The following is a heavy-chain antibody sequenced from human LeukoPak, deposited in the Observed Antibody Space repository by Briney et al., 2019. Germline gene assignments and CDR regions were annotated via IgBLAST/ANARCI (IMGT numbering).Heavy chain of an antibody. V-gene: IGHV3-30*02. CDR3: AKDYCSSTSCYATY. CDR1: GFTFSNNG. CDR2: IRYDGSKK. D-gene: IGHD2-2*01. J-gene: IGHJ4*02. Sequence: GGSLRLSCAASGFTFSNNGMHWVRQAPGKGLEWVAFIRYDGSKKYSADSVKGRFIISRDNSKNTLYLQMNSLRAEDTSVYYCAKDYCSSTSCYATYWGQGTLVTVSS.